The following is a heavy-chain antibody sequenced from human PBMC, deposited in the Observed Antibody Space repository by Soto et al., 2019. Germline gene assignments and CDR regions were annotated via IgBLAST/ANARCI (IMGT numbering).Heavy chain of an antibody. V-gene: IGHV3-23*01. Sequence: EVQLLESGGGLVQPGGSLRLSCAASGFTFSSYAMSWVQAPGKGLEWVSAISGSGGSTYYADSVKGRFTISRDNSKNTLYLQMNSLRAEDTAVYYCAKEGYCSGGSCYEYFQHWGQGTLVTVSS. CDR3: AKEGYCSGGSCYEYFQH. CDR1: GFTFSSYA. J-gene: IGHJ1*01. CDR2: ISGSGGST. D-gene: IGHD2-15*01.